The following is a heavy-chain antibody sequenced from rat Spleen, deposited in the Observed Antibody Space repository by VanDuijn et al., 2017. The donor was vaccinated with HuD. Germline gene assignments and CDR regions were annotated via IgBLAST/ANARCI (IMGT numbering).Heavy chain of an antibody. V-gene: IGHV5-25*01. CDR3: ARERGWDRYFDY. J-gene: IGHJ2*01. D-gene: IGHD5-1*01. CDR2: ISTSGGST. CDR1: GFTFSDCY. Sequence: EVQLVESDGGLVQPGRSLKLSCTTSGFTFSDCYMAWVRQAPTKGLEWVATISTSGGSTYYRDSVKGRFTISRDNAKNTVDMQLSSLRSEDTAMYFCARERGWDRYFDYWGQGVMVTVSS.